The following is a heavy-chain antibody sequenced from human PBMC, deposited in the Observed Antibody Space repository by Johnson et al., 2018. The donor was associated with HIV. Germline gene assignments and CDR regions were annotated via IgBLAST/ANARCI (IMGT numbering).Heavy chain of an antibody. Sequence: QVQLVESGGGVVQPGRSLRLSCAASAFAFSSYVMHWVRQAPGKGLEWVVVISYDGSNKYYADFVKGRFTISRDNSKNTLYLQMNSLRAEDTAVYYCARGGVIHDAFDIWGQGTMVTLSS. V-gene: IGHV3-30*04. CDR3: ARGGVIHDAFDI. D-gene: IGHD3-3*01. J-gene: IGHJ3*02. CDR1: AFAFSSYV. CDR2: ISYDGSNK.